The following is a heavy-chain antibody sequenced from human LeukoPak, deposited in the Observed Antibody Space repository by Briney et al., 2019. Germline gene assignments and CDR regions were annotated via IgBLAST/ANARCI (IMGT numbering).Heavy chain of an antibody. CDR2: INHSGST. CDR1: GGSFSGYY. D-gene: IGHD3-10*01. CDR3: ARNPPRNGSGSYGMDY. J-gene: IGHJ4*02. V-gene: IGHV4-34*01. Sequence: SETLSLTCAVYGGSFSGYYWSWIRQPPGKGLEWIGEINHSGSTNYNPSLKSRVTISVDTSKNQFSLKLSSVTAADTAVYYCARNPPRNGSGSYGMDYWGQGTLVTVSS.